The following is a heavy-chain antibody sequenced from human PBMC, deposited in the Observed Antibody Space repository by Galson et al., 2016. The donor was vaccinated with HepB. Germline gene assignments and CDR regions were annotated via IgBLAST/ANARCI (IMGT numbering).Heavy chain of an antibody. CDR3: ARDFGYCSSTSCYKGGLFYYYGMDV. J-gene: IGHJ6*02. D-gene: IGHD2-2*02. Sequence: SLRLSCAASGFTFSTYNMNWVRQAPGKGLEWVSSISNSSSYIYYTDSVKGRFTISRDNAKNSLYLQMNRLRAEDTAVYYCARDFGYCSSTSCYKGGLFYYYGMDVWCQGTTVTVSS. CDR1: GFTFSTYN. V-gene: IGHV3-21*01. CDR2: ISNSSSYI.